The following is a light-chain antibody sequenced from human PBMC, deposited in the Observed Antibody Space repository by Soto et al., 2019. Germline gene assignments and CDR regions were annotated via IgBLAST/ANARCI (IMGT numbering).Light chain of an antibody. Sequence: EIVLTQSPDTLSLSPGEGATLSCRASQSVSSNYLAWYQQKPGQAPRLLIYGASSRATGIPDRFSGSGSGTDFTLTIIRLEPEDFAMYYCQQYGSSAPNTFGQGTRLEIE. CDR3: QQYGSSAPNT. CDR1: QSVSSNY. V-gene: IGKV3-20*01. CDR2: GAS. J-gene: IGKJ5*01.